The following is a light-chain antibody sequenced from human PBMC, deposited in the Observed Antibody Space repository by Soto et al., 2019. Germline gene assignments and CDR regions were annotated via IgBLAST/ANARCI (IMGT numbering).Light chain of an antibody. V-gene: IGKV3-20*01. CDR1: QTVTSNY. CDR3: QQYGTSPPWT. J-gene: IGKJ1*01. CDR2: GAS. Sequence: EIVLTQSPGTLSLSPGERATLSCRASQTVTSNYFAWYQQKPGQAPRLLIYGASSRATGIPDRFSGSGSGTDFPLTISRLEPEDFAVYYCQQYGTSPPWTFGQGTKVEIK.